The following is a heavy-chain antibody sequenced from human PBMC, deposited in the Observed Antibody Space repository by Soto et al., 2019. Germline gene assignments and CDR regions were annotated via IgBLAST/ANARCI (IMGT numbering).Heavy chain of an antibody. J-gene: IGHJ4*02. V-gene: IGHV1-69*01. CDR2: IIPIFGTA. CDR1: GGTFGSYA. D-gene: IGHD6-6*01. CDR3: ASRSGYSSSSRGGGYFDY. Sequence: QVQLVQSGAEVKKPGSSVKVSCKASGGTFGSYAISWVRQAPGQGLEWMGGIIPIFGTANYAQKFQGRVTITADESTSTAYMGLSSLRSEDTAVYYCASRSGYSSSSRGGGYFDYWGQGTLVTVSS.